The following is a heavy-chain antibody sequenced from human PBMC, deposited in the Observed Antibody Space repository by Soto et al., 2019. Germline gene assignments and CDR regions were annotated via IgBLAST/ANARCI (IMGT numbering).Heavy chain of an antibody. CDR1: GFTFSTCS. CDR2: IRSSDNTI. J-gene: IGHJ4*02. CDR3: VRDRDYALDY. D-gene: IGHD4-17*01. Sequence: EVQLVESGGGLVQPGGSLRLSCAASGFTFSTCSMNWVRQAPGRGLEWIAYIRSSDNTIVYANSVKGRFTISGDTAKNSLYLQMNSLRGEDTAVYYCVRDRDYALDYWGQGTLVTVSS. V-gene: IGHV3-48*01.